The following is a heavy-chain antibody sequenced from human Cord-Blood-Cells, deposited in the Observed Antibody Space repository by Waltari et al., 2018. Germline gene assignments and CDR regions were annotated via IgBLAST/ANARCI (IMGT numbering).Heavy chain of an antibody. J-gene: IGHJ4*02. V-gene: IGHV4-39*01. Sequence: QLQLQESGPGLVKPSETLSLTCTVSGGSISSSSYYWGWIRQPPGKGLEWIGSIYYSGSTYYNPSLKSRVTISVDTSKNQFSLKLSSVTAADTAVYYCAGPYNAVRGVIDYWGQGTLVTVSS. CDR3: AGPYNAVRGVIDY. D-gene: IGHD3-10*01. CDR1: GGSISSSSYY. CDR2: IYYSGST.